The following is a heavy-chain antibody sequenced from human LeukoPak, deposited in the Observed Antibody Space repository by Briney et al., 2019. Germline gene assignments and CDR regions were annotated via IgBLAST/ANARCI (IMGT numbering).Heavy chain of an antibody. Sequence: GASVKVSCKASGYTFTSSAVQWVRQARGQRLEWIGWIVVGSGNTNYAQKFQERVTITRDMSTSTAYMELSSLRSEDTAVYYCAASGGYDLSYYYYMDVWGKGTTVTVSS. J-gene: IGHJ6*03. CDR2: IVVGSGNT. D-gene: IGHD5-12*01. CDR1: GYTFTSSA. V-gene: IGHV1-58*01. CDR3: AASGGYDLSYYYYMDV.